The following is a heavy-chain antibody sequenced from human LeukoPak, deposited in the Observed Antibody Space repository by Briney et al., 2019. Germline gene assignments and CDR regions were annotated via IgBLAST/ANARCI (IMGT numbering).Heavy chain of an antibody. CDR3: ATASAETGTFVY. D-gene: IGHD6-19*01. CDR2: ISSDGTSA. CDR1: GFTFSSYW. Sequence: GGSLRLSCVASGFTFSSYWMHWVRQTPGKGPVWVSRISSDGTSATYADSVRSQFTISRDNAKNTVYLQMNSLRVEDTAVYYCATASAETGTFVYWGQGTLVTVSS. V-gene: IGHV3-74*01. J-gene: IGHJ4*02.